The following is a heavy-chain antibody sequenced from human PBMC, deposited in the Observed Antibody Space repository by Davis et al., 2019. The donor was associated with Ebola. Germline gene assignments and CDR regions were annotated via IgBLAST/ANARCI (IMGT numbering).Heavy chain of an antibody. CDR1: GFTFSSYS. Sequence: GESLKISCAASGFTFSSYSMNWVRQAPGKGLEWVSSISSSSSYIYYADSVKGRFTISRDNAKNSLYLQMNSLRAEDTAVYYCARDRAGTSQRDYWGQRTLVTVSS. CDR2: ISSSSSYI. CDR3: ARDRAGTSQRDY. D-gene: IGHD1-1*01. J-gene: IGHJ4*02. V-gene: IGHV3-21*01.